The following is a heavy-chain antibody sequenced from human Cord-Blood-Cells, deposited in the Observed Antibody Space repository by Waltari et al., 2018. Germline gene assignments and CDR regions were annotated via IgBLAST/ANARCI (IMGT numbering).Heavy chain of an antibody. CDR3: ARASGYDYFYYYGMDV. CDR2: INAGNGNT. D-gene: IGHD5-12*01. CDR1: GYTFTSYA. Sequence: QVQLVQSGAEVKKPGASVKVSCKDSGYTFTSYAMHWVRQAPGQRLEWMGWINAGNGNTKYSQKFQGRVTITRDTSASTAYMELSSLRSEDTAVYYCARASGYDYFYYYGMDVWGQGTTVTVSS. J-gene: IGHJ6*02. V-gene: IGHV1-3*01.